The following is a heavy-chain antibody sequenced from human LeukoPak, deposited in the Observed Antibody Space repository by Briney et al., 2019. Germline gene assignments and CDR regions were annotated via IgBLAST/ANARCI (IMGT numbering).Heavy chain of an antibody. V-gene: IGHV4-30-2*01. CDR3: ARDGRMAGATFDY. J-gene: IGHJ4*02. Sequence: SQTLSLTCTVSGGSISSGGYYWSWIRQPPGKGLEWIGYIYHSGSTYYNPSLKSRVTISVDRSKNQFSLKLSSVTAADAAVYYCARDGRMAGATFDYWGQGTLVTVSS. CDR1: GGSISSGGYY. CDR2: IYHSGST. D-gene: IGHD1-26*01.